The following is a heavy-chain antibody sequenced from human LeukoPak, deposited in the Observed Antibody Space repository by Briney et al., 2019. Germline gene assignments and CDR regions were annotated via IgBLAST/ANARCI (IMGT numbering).Heavy chain of an antibody. CDR1: GGSISSSSYY. Sequence: PSETLSLTCTVSGGSISSSSYYWGWIRQPPGKGLEWIGSIYYSGSTYYNPSLKSRVTISVDTSKNQFSLKLSSVTAADTAVYYCARDRRVDTAIYYYYYMDVWGKGTTVTVSS. CDR3: ARDRRVDTAIYYYYYMDV. V-gene: IGHV4-39*07. CDR2: IYYSGST. J-gene: IGHJ6*03. D-gene: IGHD5-18*01.